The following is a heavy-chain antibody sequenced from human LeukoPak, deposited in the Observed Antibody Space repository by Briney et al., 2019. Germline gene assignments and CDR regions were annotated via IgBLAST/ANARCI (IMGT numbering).Heavy chain of an antibody. D-gene: IGHD4/OR15-4a*01. CDR2: IYTSGST. Sequence: SQTLSLTCTVSGGSISSGSYCWSWIRQPAGKGLEWIGRIYTSGSTNYNPSLKSRVTISVDTSKNQFSLKLSSVTAADTAVYYCARGVLYWGQGTLVTVSS. CDR1: GGSISSGSYC. CDR3: ARGVLY. J-gene: IGHJ4*02. V-gene: IGHV4-61*02.